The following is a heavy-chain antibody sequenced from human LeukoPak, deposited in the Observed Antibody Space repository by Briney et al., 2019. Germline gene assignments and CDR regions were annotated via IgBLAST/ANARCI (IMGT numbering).Heavy chain of an antibody. CDR1: GFTFSSYS. J-gene: IGHJ4*02. CDR3: ARGGPRYSSSCTYFDY. V-gene: IGHV3-21*01. D-gene: IGHD6-6*01. CDR2: ISSSSSYI. Sequence: PGGSLRLSCAASGFTFSSYSMNWVRQAPGKGLEWVSSISSSSSYIYYADSVKGRFTISRDNAKNSLYLQMNSLRAEDTAVYYCARGGPRYSSSCTYFDYWGQGTLVTVSS.